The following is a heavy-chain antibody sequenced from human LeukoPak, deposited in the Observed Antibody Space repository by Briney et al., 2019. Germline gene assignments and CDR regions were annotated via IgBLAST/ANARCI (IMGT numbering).Heavy chain of an antibody. CDR2: IYYSGST. CDR3: ARHREYSSSWYDN. Sequence: PSETLSLTCTVSGGSISSSSYYWGWIRQPPGKALEWIGLIYYSGSTYDNPSLKSRVTISVDTSKNQFSLKLSSVTAADTAVYYCARHREYSSSWYDNWGQGTLVTVSS. J-gene: IGHJ5*02. CDR1: GGSISSSSYY. V-gene: IGHV4-39*01. D-gene: IGHD6-13*01.